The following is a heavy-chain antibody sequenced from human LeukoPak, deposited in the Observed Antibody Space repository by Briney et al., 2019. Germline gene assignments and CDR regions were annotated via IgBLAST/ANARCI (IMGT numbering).Heavy chain of an antibody. D-gene: IGHD6-13*01. J-gene: IGHJ4*02. V-gene: IGHV3-15*01. CDR3: ARFVAAGPGFDY. Sequence: GGSLRLSCAASGFTFSRNGMHWVRQAPGKGLEWVGRIKSKTDGGTTDYAAPVKGRFTISRDDSKNTLYLQMNSLRAEDTAMYYCARFVAAGPGFDYWGQGTLVTVSS. CDR2: IKSKTDGGTT. CDR1: GFTFSRNG.